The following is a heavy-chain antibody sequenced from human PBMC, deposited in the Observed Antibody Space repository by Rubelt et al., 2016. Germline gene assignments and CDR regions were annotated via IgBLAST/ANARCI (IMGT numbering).Heavy chain of an antibody. CDR1: GFTFSSYD. D-gene: IGHD3-22*01. V-gene: IGHV3-13*01. CDR2: IGTAGDT. J-gene: IGHJ4*02. CDR3: AKDNSNYDDSSARGFFDY. Sequence: EVQLVESGGGLVQPGGSLRLSCAASGFTFSSYDMHWVRQATGKGLEWVSAIGTAGDTCYPGSVKGRFTISRENAKNSLYLQMNSLRAEDTAVYYCAKDNSNYDDSSARGFFDYWGQGTLVTVSS.